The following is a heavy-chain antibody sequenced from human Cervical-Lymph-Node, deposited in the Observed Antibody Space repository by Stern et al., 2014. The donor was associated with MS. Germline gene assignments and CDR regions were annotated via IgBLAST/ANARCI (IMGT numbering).Heavy chain of an antibody. V-gene: IGHV1-46*01. CDR1: GYTFTTYY. Sequence: QMQLVQSGAEIRKPGASVKTSCEASGYTFTTYYMHWVRQAPGQGLEWVALFNPSGGKTTYAQRFQGRVTVTGDTSTSTVYMELTGLRSEDTAVYYCARVLSLATSDSWGQGTLVIVSS. CDR2: FNPSGGKT. J-gene: IGHJ4*02. CDR3: ARVLSLATSDS. D-gene: IGHD1-1*01.